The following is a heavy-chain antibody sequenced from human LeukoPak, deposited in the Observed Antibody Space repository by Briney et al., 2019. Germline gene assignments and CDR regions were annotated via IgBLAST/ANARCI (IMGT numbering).Heavy chain of an antibody. Sequence: ASVKVSCKVSGYTLTELSMHWVRQAPGKGLEWRGGFDPEDGETIYAQKFQGRVTMTEDTSTDTAYMELSSLRSEDTAVYYCATDPVGASTFDYWGQGTLVTVSS. CDR3: ATDPVGASTFDY. J-gene: IGHJ4*02. CDR2: FDPEDGET. CDR1: GYTLTELS. V-gene: IGHV1-24*01. D-gene: IGHD1-26*01.